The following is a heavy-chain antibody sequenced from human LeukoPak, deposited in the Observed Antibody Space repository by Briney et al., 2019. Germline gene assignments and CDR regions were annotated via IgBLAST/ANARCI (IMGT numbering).Heavy chain of an antibody. J-gene: IGHJ3*02. V-gene: IGHV4-34*01. D-gene: IGHD6-13*01. CDR1: GGSFSGYY. Sequence: SETLSLTCAVYGGSFSGYYWSWIRQPPGKGLEWIGEINHSGSTNYNPSLKSRVTISVDTSKNQFSLKLSSVTAADTAVYYCATVNNSWYSQYAFDIWGQGTMVTVSS. CDR3: ATVNNSWYSQYAFDI. CDR2: INHSGST.